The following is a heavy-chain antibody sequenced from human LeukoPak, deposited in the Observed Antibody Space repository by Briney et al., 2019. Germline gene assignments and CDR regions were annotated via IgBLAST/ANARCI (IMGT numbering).Heavy chain of an antibody. CDR1: GFTFSSYA. CDR2: ISYDGSNK. D-gene: IGHD1-26*01. J-gene: IGHJ4*02. Sequence: GGSLRLSCAASGFTFSSYAMHWVRQAPGKGLEWVAVISYDGSNKYYADSVKGRFTISRDNAKNSLYLQMNSLRAEDTAVYYCARSQDVGATTGYFDYWGQGTLVTVSS. CDR3: ARSQDVGATTGYFDY. V-gene: IGHV3-30*07.